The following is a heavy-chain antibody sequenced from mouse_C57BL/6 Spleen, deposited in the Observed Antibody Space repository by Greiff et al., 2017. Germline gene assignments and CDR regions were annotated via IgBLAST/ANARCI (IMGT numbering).Heavy chain of an antibody. V-gene: IGHV5-12*01. CDR3: ARQGYSNYGRAMDY. CDR1: GFTFSDYH. J-gene: IGHJ4*01. Sequence: DVKLVESGGGLVQPGGSLKLSCAASGFTFSDYHMYWVRQTPEKRLEWVAYISNGGGSTYYPDTVKGRFTISRDNAKNTLYLQMSRLKSEDTAMYYCARQGYSNYGRAMDYWGQGTSVTVSS. CDR2: ISNGGGST. D-gene: IGHD2-5*01.